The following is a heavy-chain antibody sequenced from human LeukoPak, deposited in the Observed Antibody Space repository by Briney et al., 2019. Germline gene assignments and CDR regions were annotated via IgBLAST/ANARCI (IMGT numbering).Heavy chain of an antibody. CDR1: GYTFTTYY. CDR3: ARDFMAVTGRAPDY. D-gene: IGHD6-19*01. J-gene: IGHJ4*02. CDR2: IDPSGGST. Sequence: ASVKVSCKASGYTFTTYYMHWVRQAPGQGLEWMGIIDPSGGSTTYAQKFQGRVTMTRDTSTSTVYMELSSLRSEDTAVYFCARDFMAVTGRAPDYWGQGTLVTVSS. V-gene: IGHV1-46*01.